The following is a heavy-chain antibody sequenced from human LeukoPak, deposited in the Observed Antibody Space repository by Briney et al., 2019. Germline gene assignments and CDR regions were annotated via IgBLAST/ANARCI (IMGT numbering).Heavy chain of an antibody. CDR2: IWYDGSNK. J-gene: IGHJ5*02. CDR3: ARAGSIAAAFSTYNWFDP. CDR1: GFTFSSYG. D-gene: IGHD6-13*01. Sequence: PGGSLRLSCAASGFTFSSYGMHWVRQAPGKGLEWVAVIWYDGSNKYYADSVKGRFTISRDNSKNTLYLQMNSLRAEDTAMYYCARAGSIAAAFSTYNWFDPWGQGTLVTVSS. V-gene: IGHV3-33*01.